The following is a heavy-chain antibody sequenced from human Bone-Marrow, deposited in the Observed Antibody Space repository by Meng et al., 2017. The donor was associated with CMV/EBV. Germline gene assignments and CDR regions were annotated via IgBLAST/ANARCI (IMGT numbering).Heavy chain of an antibody. J-gene: IGHJ5*02. CDR3: ARGGYCSSTSCYSGIRIGFDP. CDR2: INPSGGST. D-gene: IGHD2-2*01. V-gene: IGHV1-46*01. CDR1: GYTFTNYY. Sequence: ASEKVSCKASGYTFTNYYMHWVRQAPGQGLEWMGIINPSGGSTSYAQNFQGRVTMTRDTSTSTVYMELSSLRSEDTAVYYCARGGYCSSTSCYSGIRIGFDPWGQGTLATVSS.